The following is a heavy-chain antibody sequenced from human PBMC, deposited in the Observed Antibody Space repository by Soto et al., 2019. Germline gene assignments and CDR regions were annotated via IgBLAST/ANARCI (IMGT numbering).Heavy chain of an antibody. CDR1: GGTFSTYS. D-gene: IGHD1-26*01. J-gene: IGHJ4*02. CDR2: IIPIFGTA. CDR3: ASSSGNNYGVGTNYYFDY. Sequence: QVQLVQSGAEVKKPGSSVKVSCKTSGGTFSTYSIVWVRQAPGEGHEWMGGIIPIFGTANYAQKFQDRVKITADKSPNTAFMELSSLKSEDTAMYYCASSSGNNYGVGTNYYFDYWGQGTLVTVSS. V-gene: IGHV1-69*06.